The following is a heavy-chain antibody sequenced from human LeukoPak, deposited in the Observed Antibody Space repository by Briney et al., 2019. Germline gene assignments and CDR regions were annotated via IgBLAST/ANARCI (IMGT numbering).Heavy chain of an antibody. D-gene: IGHD3-16*01. V-gene: IGHV3-48*03. CDR2: ISNSGSIV. CDR3: AREGVNTSGLDY. CDR1: GFTFSNYD. Sequence: GGSLRLSCAASGFTFSNYDMNWVRRAPGKGLEWVSHISNSGSIVYYADSVKGRFTISRDNAKKTLFLQLNSLRAEDTAVYFCAREGVNTSGLDYWGQGTLVTVSS. J-gene: IGHJ4*02.